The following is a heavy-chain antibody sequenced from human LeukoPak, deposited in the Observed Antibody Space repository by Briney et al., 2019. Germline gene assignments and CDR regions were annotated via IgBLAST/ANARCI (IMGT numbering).Heavy chain of an antibody. J-gene: IGHJ4*02. V-gene: IGHV3-30*18. CDR3: GKDTDFAPGYYDSSGYSFDY. CDR2: ISYDGSNK. CDR1: GFTFSSYG. Sequence: GGSLRLSCAASGFTFSSYGMHWVRQAPGKGLEWVAVISYDGSNKYYADSVKGRFTISRDNSKNTLYLQMNSLRAEDTAVYYCGKDTDFAPGYYDSSGYSFDYWGQGTLVTVSS. D-gene: IGHD3-22*01.